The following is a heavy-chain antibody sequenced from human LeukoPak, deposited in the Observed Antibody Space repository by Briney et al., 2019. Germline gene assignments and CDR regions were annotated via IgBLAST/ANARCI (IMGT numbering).Heavy chain of an antibody. CDR3: ARVEYSGNGNLY. CDR1: GLTFINYW. J-gene: IGHJ4*02. CDR2: INRDGSGK. V-gene: IGHV3-7*03. D-gene: IGHD1-26*01. Sequence: GGSLRLSCAGSGLTFINYWMTWVRQVPGKGLEWVANINRDGSGKYYLPSVRGRFTISKDDAKDSLYLQMDSLRPEGTAVYYCARVEYSGNGNLYWGQGTLVTVSS.